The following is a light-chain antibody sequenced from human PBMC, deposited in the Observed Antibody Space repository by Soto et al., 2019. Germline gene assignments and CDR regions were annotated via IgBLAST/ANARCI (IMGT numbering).Light chain of an antibody. CDR2: DAS. Sequence: AIQLTQSPSSLSASVGDRVTITCRASQGISSALAWYQQKPGKAPKLLIYDASSLESGVPSRFSGSRSGTDFTVTISSLQTEDFATYYCQQFNSYPLTFGGGTKVEIK. J-gene: IGKJ4*01. CDR3: QQFNSYPLT. V-gene: IGKV1-13*02. CDR1: QGISSA.